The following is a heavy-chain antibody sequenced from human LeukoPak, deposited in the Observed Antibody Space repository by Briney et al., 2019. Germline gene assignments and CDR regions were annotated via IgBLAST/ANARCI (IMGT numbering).Heavy chain of an antibody. J-gene: IGHJ4*02. CDR1: GFTFDDYT. V-gene: IGHV3-43*01. CDR2: ISWDGGSS. CDR3: AKGRDGYFPFDY. Sequence: QPGGSLRLSCAASGFTFDDYTMHWVRQAPGKGLEWVSLISWDGGSSYYADSVKGRFTISRDNSKSSLYLQMNSLRTEDTALYYCAKGRDGYFPFDYWGQGTLVTVSS. D-gene: IGHD5-24*01.